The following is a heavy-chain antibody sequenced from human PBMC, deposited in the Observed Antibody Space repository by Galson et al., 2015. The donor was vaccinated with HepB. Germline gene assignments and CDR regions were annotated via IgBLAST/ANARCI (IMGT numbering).Heavy chain of an antibody. CDR3: ARLGRGSYYFDS. Sequence: SLRLSCAASGFTFSDYWMTWVRQAPGKGLEWVANIKQDGSQKYYVDSVKGRFTISRDNAKDSLYLQMNSLRVEDTALYYCARLGRGSYYFDSWGQGTLVTVSS. D-gene: IGHD3-10*01. CDR2: IKQDGSQK. V-gene: IGHV3-7*01. CDR1: GFTFSDYW. J-gene: IGHJ4*02.